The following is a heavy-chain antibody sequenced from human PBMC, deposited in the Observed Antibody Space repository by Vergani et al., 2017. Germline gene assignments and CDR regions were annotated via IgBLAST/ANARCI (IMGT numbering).Heavy chain of an antibody. CDR3: ARGGAYNWSNGRWLDP. V-gene: IGHV3-30-3*01. J-gene: IGHJ5*02. D-gene: IGHD1/OR15-1a*01. CDR2: ISSDGSNK. CDR1: ESTFRRYL. Sequence: QEQLVESGGGMVQSGSSLRLSCAASESTFRRYLYHWVRQAPGKGLEWVALISSDGSNKYYADSVKGRFTISRDNYKNTLSLKLTGLRPDDTAVYYCARGGAYNWSNGRWLDPWGQGTLVTVSS.